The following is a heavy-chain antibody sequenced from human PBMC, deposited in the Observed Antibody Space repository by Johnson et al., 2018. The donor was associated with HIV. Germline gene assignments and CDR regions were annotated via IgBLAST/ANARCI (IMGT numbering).Heavy chain of an antibody. D-gene: IGHD3-22*01. Sequence: QVQLVESGGGVVQPGRSLRLSCAASGFSFSSYGMHWVRQAPGKGLEWVAVISYDGSNKYYADSVKGRFTISRDNSTHMLYLQMNSLRAEDTAVYYCAKEYLGRWAHDYYDSSGSDDAFDIWGQGTMVTVSS. CDR1: GFSFSSYG. CDR3: AKEYLGRWAHDYYDSSGSDDAFDI. CDR2: ISYDGSNK. V-gene: IGHV3-30*18. J-gene: IGHJ3*02.